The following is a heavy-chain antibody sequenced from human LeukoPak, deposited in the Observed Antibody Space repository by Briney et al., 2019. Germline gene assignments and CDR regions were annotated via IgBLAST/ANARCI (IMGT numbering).Heavy chain of an antibody. CDR3: AKDRGDFSGWFF. CDR2: ISGDGGST. Sequence: GGSLRLSCAASGFTFDDYAMHWVRQAPGKGLEWVSLISGDGGSTYYADSVKGRFTISRGNSKNSLYLQMSSLRIEDTALYYCAKDRGDFSGWFFWGQGTLVTVSS. D-gene: IGHD6-19*01. J-gene: IGHJ4*02. V-gene: IGHV3-43*02. CDR1: GFTFDDYA.